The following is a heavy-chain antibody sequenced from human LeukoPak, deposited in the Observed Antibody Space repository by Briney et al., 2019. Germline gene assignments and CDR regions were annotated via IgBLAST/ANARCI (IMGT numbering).Heavy chain of an antibody. CDR1: GVPFSSYA. CDR2: IKRIIDGGTT. D-gene: IGHD4-17*01. Sequence: GGSLRLSCAASGVPFSSYAMSWVRQAPGKGLEWVGRIKRIIDGGTTDYAAPVKGRFTVSRDDSINTLYLQMSSLKTEDTAVYYCAAQGGSGDLRYWGQGTLVTVSS. CDR3: AAQGGSGDLRY. V-gene: IGHV3-15*01. J-gene: IGHJ4*02.